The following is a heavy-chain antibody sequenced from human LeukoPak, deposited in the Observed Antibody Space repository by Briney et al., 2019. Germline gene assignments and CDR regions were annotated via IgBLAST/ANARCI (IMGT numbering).Heavy chain of an antibody. CDR2: ISYDGSNK. CDR3: ARDKSGYQPPLYYFDY. V-gene: IGHV3-30*04. CDR1: GFTFSSYA. J-gene: IGHJ4*02. D-gene: IGHD5-12*01. Sequence: GGSLRLSCAASGFTFSSYAMHWVRQAPGKGLEWVAVISYDGSNKYYADSVKGRFTISRDNSKNTLYLQMNSLRAEDTAVYYCARDKSGYQPPLYYFDYWGQGTMVTVSS.